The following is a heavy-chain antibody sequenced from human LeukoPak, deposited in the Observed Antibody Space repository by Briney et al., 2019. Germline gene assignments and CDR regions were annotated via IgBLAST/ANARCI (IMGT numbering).Heavy chain of an antibody. CDR2: INPDSGGT. D-gene: IGHD2-2*01. V-gene: IGHV1-2*02. CDR1: GYTFTDYY. Sequence: ASVTVSCTASGYTFTDYYMHWVRQAPGQGLEWMGRINPDSGGTNYAQTFQGRVTMTRDTSIFTAYMELTRLRSDDTAMYYCARGTPSLYWGQGTRVTVSS. J-gene: IGHJ4*02. CDR3: ARGTPSLY.